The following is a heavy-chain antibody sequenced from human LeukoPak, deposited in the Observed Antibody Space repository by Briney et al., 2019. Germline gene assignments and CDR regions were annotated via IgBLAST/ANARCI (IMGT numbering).Heavy chain of an antibody. V-gene: IGHV3-7*01. CDR1: GFSFSSYW. CDR3: YGTRGY. J-gene: IGHJ4*02. CDR2: IKEDGRQT. Sequence: GGSLRLSCAASGFSFSSYWLMWVRQTPGKGLQWVATIKEDGRQTFYSDSVMGRFTISIDSAKNSLYLQMNSLRVVETAVYYCYGTRGYWGQGALVTVSS. D-gene: IGHD3-22*01.